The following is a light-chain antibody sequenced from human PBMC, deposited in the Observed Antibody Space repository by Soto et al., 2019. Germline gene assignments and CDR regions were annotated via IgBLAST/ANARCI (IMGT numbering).Light chain of an antibody. Sequence: DIQMTQSPSSLSASVGDRVTITCRASQSISSYLNWYQQKPGKAPKLLIYAASSLQSGVPSRFSGSGSGTDFTLTISSPQPEDFATYYCQQLNSYPRTFGPGTKVDIK. CDR2: AAS. CDR3: QQLNSYPRT. J-gene: IGKJ3*01. CDR1: QSISSY. V-gene: IGKV1-39*01.